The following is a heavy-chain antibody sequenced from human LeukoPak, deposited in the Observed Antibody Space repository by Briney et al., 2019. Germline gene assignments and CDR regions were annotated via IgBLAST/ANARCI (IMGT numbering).Heavy chain of an antibody. D-gene: IGHD5-12*01. J-gene: IGHJ4*02. CDR3: ARSSGYDLDY. V-gene: IGHV3-48*01. Sequence: GGSLRLSCAASGFTFSSYSMNWVRQAPGKGLEWVSYISSSSSTIYYADSVKGRFTISRDNAKNSLYLQMNSLRAEDTAVYYCARSSGYDLDYWGQRTLVTVSS. CDR2: ISSSSSTI. CDR1: GFTFSSYS.